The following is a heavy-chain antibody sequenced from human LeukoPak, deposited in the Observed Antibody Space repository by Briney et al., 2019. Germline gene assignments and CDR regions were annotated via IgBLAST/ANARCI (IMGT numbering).Heavy chain of an antibody. D-gene: IGHD4/OR15-4a*01. CDR3: ARVVGATTDY. J-gene: IGHJ4*02. CDR1: GFTFSSYG. V-gene: IGHV3-30*02. Sequence: SGGSLRLSCAASGFTFSSYGIHWVRQAPGKGLEWVSFIRYDGSNKYYADPVKGRFTISRDNSKNTLYLQMNSLRAEDTAVYYCARVVGATTDYWGQGTLDTVSS. CDR2: IRYDGSNK.